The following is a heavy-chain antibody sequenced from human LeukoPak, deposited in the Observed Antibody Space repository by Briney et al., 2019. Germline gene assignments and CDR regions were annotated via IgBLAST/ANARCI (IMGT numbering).Heavy chain of an antibody. CDR3: ARDGGSGADY. CDR2: IMEDGSEK. V-gene: IGHV3-7*01. CDR1: GFTFTKYW. J-gene: IGHJ4*02. Sequence: GGSLRLSCAASGFTFTKYWMTWVRQAPGKGLEWVAHIMEDGSEKHYVDSVKGRFTISRDNAKNSLYLQMNSLRAEDTAVYYCARDGGSGADYWGQGTLVSVSS. D-gene: IGHD3-16*01.